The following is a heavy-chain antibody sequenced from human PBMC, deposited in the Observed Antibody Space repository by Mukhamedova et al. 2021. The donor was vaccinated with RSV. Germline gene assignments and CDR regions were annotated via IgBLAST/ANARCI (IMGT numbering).Heavy chain of an antibody. CDR2: SGIT. J-gene: IGHJ4*02. CDR3: ASPSMVRGAG. D-gene: IGHD3-10*01. V-gene: IGHV4-30-2*04. Sequence: SGITYYNPSLKSRVTISVDTSKNQFSLKLYSVTAADTAVNYCASPSMVRGAGWGQGTLVTVSS.